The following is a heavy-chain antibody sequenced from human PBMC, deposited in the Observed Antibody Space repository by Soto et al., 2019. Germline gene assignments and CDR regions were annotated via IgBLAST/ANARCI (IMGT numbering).Heavy chain of an antibody. D-gene: IGHD5-18*01. V-gene: IGHV4-39*01. J-gene: IGHJ4*02. CDR1: RVSRPTTSFY. CDR3: ARGLTAHKY. Sequence: TVSRVSRPTTSFYWGWIRQPPGKGLQWVGSVDSSGSTYYNPSLKSRVTISVDTSKNQFFLKLTSVTAADTAVYYCARGLTAHKYWGQGTRVTVSS. CDR2: VDSSGST.